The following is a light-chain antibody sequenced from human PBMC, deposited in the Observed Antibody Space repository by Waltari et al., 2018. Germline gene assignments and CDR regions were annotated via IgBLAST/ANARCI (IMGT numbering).Light chain of an antibody. CDR3: AAWDDSVSRVV. V-gene: IGLV1-47*02. J-gene: IGLJ3*02. Sequence: QSVLTQPPSTSGTPRQRVTISCSGSSSNIGTNFVYWYRQLPGTTTKLLTFNDNHRPAWVTDRFSDSRSGTAASLGLSGLRSEDEADYYGAAWDDSVSRVVFGGGTKVTVL. CDR2: NDN. CDR1: SSNIGTNF.